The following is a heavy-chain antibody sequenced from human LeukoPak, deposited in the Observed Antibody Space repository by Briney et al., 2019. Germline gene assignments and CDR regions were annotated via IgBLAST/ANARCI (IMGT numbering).Heavy chain of an antibody. CDR3: ARSLYYDFWSGYYGMDV. V-gene: IGHV1-18*01. D-gene: IGHD3-3*01. CDR2: ISAYNGNT. CDR1: GYTFTSYG. Sequence: ASVKVSCKASGYTFTSYGISWVRQAPGQGLEWMGWISAYNGNTNYAQKLQGRVTMTTDTSTSTAYMELRSLRSDDTAVCYCARSLYYDFWSGYYGMDVWGQGTTVTVSS. J-gene: IGHJ6*02.